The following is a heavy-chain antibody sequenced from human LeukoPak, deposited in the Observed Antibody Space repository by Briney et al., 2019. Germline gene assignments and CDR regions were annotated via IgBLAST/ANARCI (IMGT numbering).Heavy chain of an antibody. CDR2: ITSGGGTT. D-gene: IGHD6-25*01. V-gene: IGHV3-23*01. Sequence: GGSLRLSCAASGFTFSNYAMSWVRQAPGNALEWVSAITSGGGTTYYAGSVKGRFTISRDNSKNTLYLQMNSLRAEDTAAYYCARDPPRAAWVFDYWGQGTLVSVSS. J-gene: IGHJ4*02. CDR3: ARDPPRAAWVFDY. CDR1: GFTFSNYA.